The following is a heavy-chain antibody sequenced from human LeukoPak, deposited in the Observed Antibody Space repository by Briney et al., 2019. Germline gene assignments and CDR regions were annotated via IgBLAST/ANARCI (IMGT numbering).Heavy chain of an antibody. CDR2: ISYDGSNK. D-gene: IGHD1-26*01. CDR3: ARDRRELLGVVGY. CDR1: GFTFSSYA. V-gene: IGHV3-30-3*01. Sequence: GGSLRLSCAASGFTFSSYAMHWVRQAPGKGLEWVAVISYDGSNKYYADSVKGRFTISRDNSKNTLYLQMNSLRAEDTAVYYCARDRRELLGVVGYWGQGTLVTVSS. J-gene: IGHJ4*02.